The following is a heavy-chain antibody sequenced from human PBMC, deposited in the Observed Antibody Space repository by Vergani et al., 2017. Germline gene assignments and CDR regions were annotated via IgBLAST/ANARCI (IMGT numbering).Heavy chain of an antibody. CDR1: GFTFSSYG. CDR2: IRYDGSNK. Sequence: QVQLVESGGGVVQPGGSLRLSCAASGFTFSSYGMHWVRQAPGKGLEWVAFIRYDGSNKYYADSVKGRFTISRDNSKNTLYLQMNSLRAEDTAVYYCAKVGYDFWSGYSYYFDYWGQGTLVTVSS. J-gene: IGHJ4*02. V-gene: IGHV3-30*02. CDR3: AKVGYDFWSGYSYYFDY. D-gene: IGHD3-3*01.